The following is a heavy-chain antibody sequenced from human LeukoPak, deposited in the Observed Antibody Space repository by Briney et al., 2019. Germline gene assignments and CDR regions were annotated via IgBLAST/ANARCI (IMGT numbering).Heavy chain of an antibody. CDR1: GLTGSSNF. CDR3: VSSGTASRGAMDV. CDR2: MYSGGST. Sequence: PGGSLRLSCAASGLTGSSNFMTWVRQAPGKGLEWVSAMYSGGSTFYADSVRGRFNISRDNSKKTMFLQMSSLRVEDAAVYYCVSSGTASRGAMDVWGQGTTVTVSS. D-gene: IGHD1-1*01. V-gene: IGHV3-66*01. J-gene: IGHJ6*02.